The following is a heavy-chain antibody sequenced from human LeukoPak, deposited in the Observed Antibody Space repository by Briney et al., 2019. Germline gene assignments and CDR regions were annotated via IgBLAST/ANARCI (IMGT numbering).Heavy chain of an antibody. J-gene: IGHJ1*01. CDR2: ISGSGGST. V-gene: IGHV3-23*01. D-gene: IGHD3-22*01. CDR1: GFTFSSYA. Sequence: GGSLRLSCAASGFTFSSYAMSWVRQAPGKGLEWVSAISGSGGSTYYADSVKGRFTISRDNSKNTLYLQMNSLRAEDTAVYYCAKDAYYYDSSGYYYTVRYFQHWGQGTLVTVSS. CDR3: AKDAYYYDSSGYYYTVRYFQH.